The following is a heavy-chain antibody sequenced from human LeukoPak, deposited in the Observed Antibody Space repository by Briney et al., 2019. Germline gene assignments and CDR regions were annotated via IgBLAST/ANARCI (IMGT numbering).Heavy chain of an antibody. D-gene: IGHD5-12*01. J-gene: IGHJ5*02. V-gene: IGHV1-2*06. CDR3: ARSSHYDCRVINWIDP. Sequence: ASVKVSCKASGYTFTVHYMQWVRQAPGQGLEWMGRINPNSGGTNYAQKFQGRVTMTRDTSISTAYMELSRLRSDDTAVYYCARSSHYDCRVINWIDPWGQGTLVSVSS. CDR1: GYTFTVHY. CDR2: INPNSGGT.